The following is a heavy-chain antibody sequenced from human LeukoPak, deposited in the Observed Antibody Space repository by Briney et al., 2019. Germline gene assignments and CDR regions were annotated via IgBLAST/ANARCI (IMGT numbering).Heavy chain of an antibody. CDR3: ARERLTTDPKYYFDY. CDR2: IIPIFGTA. J-gene: IGHJ4*02. Sequence: GASVKVSCKASGGTFSSYAISWVRQAPGQGLEWMGGIIPIFGTANYAQKFQGRVTITADESTSTAYMELSSLRSEDTAVYYCARERLTTDPKYYFDYWGQGTLVTVSS. D-gene: IGHD4/OR15-4a*01. CDR1: GGTFSSYA. V-gene: IGHV1-69*13.